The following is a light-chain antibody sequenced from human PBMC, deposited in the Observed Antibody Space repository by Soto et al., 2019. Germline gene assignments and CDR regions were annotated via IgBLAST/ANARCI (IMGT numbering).Light chain of an antibody. V-gene: IGLV2-11*01. Sequence: QSALTQPRSVSGSPGQSVTISCTGTSSDVGGYNFVSWYQQHPGKAPKLMIYDVSERPSGVPDRFSGSRSGNTASLTISGLQAEDEADYYCCSYAGSYTYVFGIGTKVT. CDR1: SSDVGGYNF. CDR2: DVS. J-gene: IGLJ1*01. CDR3: CSYAGSYTYV.